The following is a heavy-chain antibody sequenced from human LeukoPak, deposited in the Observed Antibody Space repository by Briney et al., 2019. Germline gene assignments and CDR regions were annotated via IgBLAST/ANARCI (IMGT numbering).Heavy chain of an antibody. D-gene: IGHD2-21*02. J-gene: IGHJ3*02. Sequence: SETLSLTCTVSGGSISSPYWSWIRQPPGKGLEWIGYIYYSGSTNYNPSLKSRVTISVDTSKNQFSLKLSSVTAADTAVYYCARGPDIVVVTRGAFDIWGQGTMVTVSS. V-gene: IGHV4-59*11. CDR2: IYYSGST. CDR3: ARGPDIVVVTRGAFDI. CDR1: GGSISSPY.